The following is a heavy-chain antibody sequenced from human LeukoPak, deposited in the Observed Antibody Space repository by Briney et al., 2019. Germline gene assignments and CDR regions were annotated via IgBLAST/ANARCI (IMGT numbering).Heavy chain of an antibody. V-gene: IGHV3-7*01. J-gene: IGHJ4*02. CDR1: GFTFSSYW. CDR3: GRFGYVAAVDS. D-gene: IGHD2-15*01. CDR2: IEPAGSAT. Sequence: PGGSLRLSCTASGFTFSSYWMTWVRQAPGKGLEWVANIEPAGSATYYVDSVKGRFTISRDNAKNLLYLQMNSPRAEDSAVYHCGRFGYVAAVDSWGQGALVTVSS.